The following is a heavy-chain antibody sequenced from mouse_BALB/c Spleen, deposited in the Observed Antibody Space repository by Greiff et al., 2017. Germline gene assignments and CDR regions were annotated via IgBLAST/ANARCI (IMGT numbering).Heavy chain of an antibody. CDR1: GFSLSTSGMG. CDR2: IWWDDDK. CDR3: ARKVYYGNPYFDY. Sequence: QVPLQESGPGILKPSQTLSLSCSFTGFSLSTSGMGVGWIRQPSGKGLEWLAHIWWDDDKYYNPSLKSQLTSSKDTSRNQVFLKITSVDTADTATYYCARKVYYGNPYFDYWGQGTTLTVSS. V-gene: IGHV8-8*01. J-gene: IGHJ2*01. D-gene: IGHD2-1*01.